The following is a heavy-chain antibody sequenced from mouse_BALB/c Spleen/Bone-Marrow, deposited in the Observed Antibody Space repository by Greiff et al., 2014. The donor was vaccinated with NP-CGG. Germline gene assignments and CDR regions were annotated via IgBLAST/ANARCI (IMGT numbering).Heavy chain of an antibody. Sequence: LVESGAELMKPGASVKISCKAIGYTFSNYWIEWVKQRPGHGLEWIGEILPGSGSTHYIEKFKGKATFTADTPSNTAYMQLSSLTSEDSAVYYCAGGYDYASFAYWGQGTLVTVSA. CDR2: ILPGSGST. CDR1: GYTFSNYW. CDR3: AGGYDYASFAY. V-gene: IGHV1-9*01. J-gene: IGHJ3*01. D-gene: IGHD2-4*01.